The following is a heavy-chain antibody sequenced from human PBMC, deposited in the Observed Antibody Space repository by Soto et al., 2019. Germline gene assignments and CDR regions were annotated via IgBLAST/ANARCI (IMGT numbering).Heavy chain of an antibody. J-gene: IGHJ4*02. D-gene: IGHD3-9*01. Sequence: ASVKVSCKASGYTFTGYYMHWVRQAPGQGLEWMGWINPNSGGTNYAQKFQGRVTMTRDTSISTAYMELSRLRPDDTAVYYCARVHTSFYDILTGYYYYFDYWGQGTLVTVSS. CDR2: INPNSGGT. V-gene: IGHV1-2*02. CDR3: ARVHTSFYDILTGYYYYFDY. CDR1: GYTFTGYY.